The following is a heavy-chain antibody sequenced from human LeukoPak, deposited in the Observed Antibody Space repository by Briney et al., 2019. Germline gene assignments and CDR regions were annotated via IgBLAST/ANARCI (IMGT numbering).Heavy chain of an antibody. D-gene: IGHD5-24*01. CDR2: INWNGGNT. CDR3: ARDRGWLQYIDY. J-gene: IGHJ4*02. V-gene: IGHV3-20*04. Sequence: GGSLRLSCAASGFTFGDYGMSWVRQAQGKGLEWVSSINWNGGNTAYADSVKGRFTISRDTAKDSLYLQLNSLRAEDTALYYCARDRGWLQYIDYWGQGTLVIVSS. CDR1: GFTFGDYG.